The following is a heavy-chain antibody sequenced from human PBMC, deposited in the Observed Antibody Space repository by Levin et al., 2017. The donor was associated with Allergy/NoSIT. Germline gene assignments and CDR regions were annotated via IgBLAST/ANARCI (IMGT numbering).Heavy chain of an antibody. D-gene: IGHD1-26*01. CDR3: TRSRADSGSYYVDY. CDR1: GFTFGDYS. CDR2: IRSKAYGGTT. V-gene: IGHV3-49*03. J-gene: IGHJ4*02. Sequence: GGSLRLSCTASGFTFGDYSMSWFRQAPGKGLEWVGFIRSKAYGGTTEYAASVKGRFTISRDDSKTIAYLQMNSLKTEDTAVYYCTRSRADSGSYYVDYWGQGTPVTVSS.